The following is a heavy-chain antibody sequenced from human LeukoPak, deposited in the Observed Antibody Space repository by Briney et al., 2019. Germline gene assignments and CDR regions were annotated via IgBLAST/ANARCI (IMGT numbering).Heavy chain of an antibody. V-gene: IGHV4-59*08. J-gene: IGHJ6*03. Sequence: SETLSLTCTVSGGSISSYYWSWIRQPPGKGLEWIGYIYYSGSTNYNPSLKSRVTISVDTSKNQFSLKLSSVTAADAAVYYCASTYYYDSSGYYYYYYYMDVWGKGTTVTVSS. CDR2: IYYSGST. CDR3: ASTYYYDSSGYYYYYYYMDV. CDR1: GGSISSYY. D-gene: IGHD3-22*01.